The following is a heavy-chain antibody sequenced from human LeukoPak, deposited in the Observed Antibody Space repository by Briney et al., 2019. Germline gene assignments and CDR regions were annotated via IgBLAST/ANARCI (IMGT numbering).Heavy chain of an antibody. Sequence: GGSLRLSCAASGFTFSDFAMHWVRQAPGKALEYVSAISSDGQTTFYVRSVKGRVTISRDNSKNTLYLQMNSLRAEDTAVYYCAKEREADPFDYWGQGTLVTVSS. V-gene: IGHV3-64*01. CDR2: ISSDGQTT. J-gene: IGHJ4*02. CDR1: GFTFSDFA. D-gene: IGHD5-24*01. CDR3: AKEREADPFDY.